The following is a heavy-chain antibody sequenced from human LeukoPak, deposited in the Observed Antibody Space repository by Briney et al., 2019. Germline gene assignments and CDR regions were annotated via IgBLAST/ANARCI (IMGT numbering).Heavy chain of an antibody. V-gene: IGHV3-23*01. D-gene: IGHD6-19*01. CDR2: ISGSGGST. Sequence: GGSLRLSCAASGFTFSIYAISWVRQAPGKGLERVSGISGSGGSTYYADSVKGRFTISRDNSKNTLYLQMNSLRAEDTAVYYCAKEGVRNIVVADIPLDYWGQGTLVTVSS. CDR3: AKEGVRNIVVADIPLDY. J-gene: IGHJ4*02. CDR1: GFTFSIYA.